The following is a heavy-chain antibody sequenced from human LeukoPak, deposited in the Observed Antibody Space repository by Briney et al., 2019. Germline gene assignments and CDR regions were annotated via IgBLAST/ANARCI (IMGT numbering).Heavy chain of an antibody. D-gene: IGHD3-22*01. J-gene: IGHJ4*02. CDR1: RGTFSSYT. CDR2: IIPILGIA. V-gene: IGHV1-69*04. CDR3: ARDEPHYYDSSGYYSIGDY. Sequence: GASVKVSCKASRGTFSSYTISWVRQAPGQGLEWMGRIIPILGIANYAQKFQGRVTITADKSTSTAYMELSSLRSEDTAVCYCARDEPHYYDSSGYYSIGDYWGQGTLVTVSS.